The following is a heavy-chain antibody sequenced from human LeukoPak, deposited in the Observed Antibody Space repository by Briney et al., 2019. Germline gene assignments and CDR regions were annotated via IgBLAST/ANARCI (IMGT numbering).Heavy chain of an antibody. D-gene: IGHD5-18*01. CDR1: GFTFSNFE. CDR2: ISTSGAST. CDR3: SRERGYNYGYSGYYDQ. J-gene: IGHJ4*02. Sequence: GGSLRLSCAASGFTFSNFEMNWVRQAPGKGLEWISYISTSGASTYYADSVKGRFTVSRDNAKNSMYLRMDTLRAEDTAVYYCSRERGYNYGYSGYYDQWGQGILVTVSS. V-gene: IGHV3-48*03.